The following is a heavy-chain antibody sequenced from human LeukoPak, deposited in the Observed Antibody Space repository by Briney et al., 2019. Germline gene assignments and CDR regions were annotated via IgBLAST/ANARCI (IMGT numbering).Heavy chain of an antibody. CDR3: ARDPPPNYYGSGSYYSN. V-gene: IGHV1-3*01. D-gene: IGHD3-10*01. CDR1: GYTFTSYA. Sequence: ASVKVSCKASGYTFTSYAMHWVRQAPGQRLEWMGWINAGNGNTKYSQKFQGRVTITRATSASTAYMELSSLRSEDTAVYYCARDPPPNYYGSGSYYSNWGQGTLVTVSS. CDR2: INAGNGNT. J-gene: IGHJ4*02.